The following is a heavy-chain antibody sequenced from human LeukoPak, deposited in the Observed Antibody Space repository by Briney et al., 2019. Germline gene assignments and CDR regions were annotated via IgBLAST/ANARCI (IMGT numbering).Heavy chain of an antibody. D-gene: IGHD6-19*01. CDR1: GFTFSSYS. J-gene: IGHJ4*02. CDR2: ISSSSSYI. V-gene: IGHV3-21*01. Sequence: GGSLRLSCAASGFTFSSYSMNWVRQAPGKGLEWVSSISSSSSYIYYADSVKGRFTISRDNAKNSLYLQMNSLRAEDTAVYYCARDTSSGWYYFDYGGQGTLVTVSS. CDR3: ARDTSSGWYYFDY.